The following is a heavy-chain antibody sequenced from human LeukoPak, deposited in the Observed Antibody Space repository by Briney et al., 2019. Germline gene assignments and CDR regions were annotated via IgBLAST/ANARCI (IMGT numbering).Heavy chain of an antibody. CDR3: ARDSRQARAAHDAFDI. D-gene: IGHD5-12*01. Sequence: GGSLRLSCAASGFTFSSYAMSWVRQAPGKGLEWVSAISGSGGSTYYADSVKGRLTISRDNSKNTLYLQMNSLRAEDTAVYYCARDSRQARAAHDAFDIWGQGTMVTVSS. V-gene: IGHV3-23*01. CDR1: GFTFSSYA. CDR2: ISGSGGST. J-gene: IGHJ3*02.